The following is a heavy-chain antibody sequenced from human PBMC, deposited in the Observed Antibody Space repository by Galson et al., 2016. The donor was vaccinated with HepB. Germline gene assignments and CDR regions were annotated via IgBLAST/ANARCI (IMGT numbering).Heavy chain of an antibody. J-gene: IGHJ4*02. CDR3: ARDRGYTSGWFEN. CDR1: GYTFSSYY. CDR2: INPGDENT. Sequence: SVKVSCKASGYTFSSYYLHWVRQAPGHGPEWMGLINPGDENTTYAQKFQGRVSLTSDTSARTVYMELSSLRSEDTAVYYCARDRGYTSGWFENWGQGTLVTVSS. D-gene: IGHD6-19*01. V-gene: IGHV1-46*01.